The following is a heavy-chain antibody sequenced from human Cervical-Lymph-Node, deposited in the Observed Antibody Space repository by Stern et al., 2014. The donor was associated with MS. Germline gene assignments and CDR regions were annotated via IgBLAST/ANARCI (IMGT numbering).Heavy chain of an antibody. D-gene: IGHD3-22*01. CDR3: ARSLYYYDSSGYAEGGWFDP. CDR2: TYYRSKWYN. CDR1: GDSVSSNSAA. Sequence: QEQLQQSGPGLVKPSQTLSLTCAISGDSVSSNSAAWNWIRQSPSRGLEWLGRTYYRSKWYNDYAVSVKSRITINPDTSKNQFSLQLNSVTPEDTAVYYCARSLYYYDSSGYAEGGWFDPWGQGTLVTVSS. J-gene: IGHJ5*02. V-gene: IGHV6-1*01.